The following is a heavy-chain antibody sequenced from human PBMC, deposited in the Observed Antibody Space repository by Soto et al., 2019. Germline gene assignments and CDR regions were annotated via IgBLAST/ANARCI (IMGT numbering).Heavy chain of an antibody. D-gene: IGHD1-26*01. J-gene: IGHJ6*02. CDR2: LYYSGTT. V-gene: IGHV4-39*01. CDR3: ARGISGSYPYGMAV. CDR1: GGSISSSGYY. Sequence: QLQLQQSGPGLVRPSETLSLSCTVSGGSISSSGYYWGWIRQPPGKGLEWIGSLYYSGTTYYKPALKSRVTIAAETSKNQFSLNLSSVTAADTAVYFCARGISGSYPYGMAVWGQGTTVTVS.